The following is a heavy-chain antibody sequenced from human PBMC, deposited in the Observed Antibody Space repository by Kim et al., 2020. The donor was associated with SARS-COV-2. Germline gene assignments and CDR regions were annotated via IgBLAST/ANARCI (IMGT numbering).Heavy chain of an antibody. Sequence: GGSLRLSCAASGFTFSSYGMHWVRQAPGKGLEWVAVISYDGSNKYYADSVKGRFTISRDNSKNTLYLQMSSLRAEDTAVYYCARDKGHRGGYNPYYYYYGMDVWGQGTTVTVSS. CDR1: GFTFSSYG. J-gene: IGHJ6*02. CDR3: ARDKGHRGGYNPYYYYYGMDV. D-gene: IGHD5-12*01. V-gene: IGHV3-33*05. CDR2: ISYDGSNK.